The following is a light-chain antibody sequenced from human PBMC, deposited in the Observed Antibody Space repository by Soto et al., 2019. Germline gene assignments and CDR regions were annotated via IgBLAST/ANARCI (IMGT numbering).Light chain of an antibody. CDR3: QVWDTTNPVI. V-gene: IGLV3-21*02. CDR2: DDG. CDR1: NIEIKS. J-gene: IGLJ2*01. Sequence: SYELTQPPSVSVAPGQTARITCGGNNIEIKSVHWYQQKPGQAPVLVVYDDGDRTTGIPERFSGSKSGNTATLTTSRVEAGDEADYYCQVWDTTNPVISGGGTKVTVL.